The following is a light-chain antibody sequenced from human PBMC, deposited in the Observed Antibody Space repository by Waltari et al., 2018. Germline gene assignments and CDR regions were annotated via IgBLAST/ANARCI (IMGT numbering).Light chain of an antibody. Sequence: QSALTQPASVSGSPGQSITISCTGSSSDIGIYNLVSWYQHHPGKVPKLIIYEVSERPSGVSGRFSGSNAGNTASLTLSDLQPEDGADYYCCSYAGDSTYVFGTGTKVTVL. CDR2: EVS. CDR3: CSYAGDSTYV. CDR1: SSDIGIYNL. J-gene: IGLJ1*01. V-gene: IGLV2-23*02.